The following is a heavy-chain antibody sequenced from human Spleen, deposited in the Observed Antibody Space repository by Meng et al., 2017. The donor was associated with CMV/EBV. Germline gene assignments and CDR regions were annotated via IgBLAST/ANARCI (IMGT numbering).Heavy chain of an antibody. CDR2: ISSSGSTI. CDR1: GFTFSSYA. J-gene: IGHJ4*02. Sequence: GGSLRLSCAASGFTFSSYAMSWVRQAPGKGLEWVSYISSSGSTIYYADSVKGRFTISRDNAKNSLYLQMNSLRAEDTAVYYCAKFPCARCYSDFDYWGQGTLVTVSS. CDR3: AKFPCARCYSDFDY. D-gene: IGHD2-2*02. V-gene: IGHV3-48*04.